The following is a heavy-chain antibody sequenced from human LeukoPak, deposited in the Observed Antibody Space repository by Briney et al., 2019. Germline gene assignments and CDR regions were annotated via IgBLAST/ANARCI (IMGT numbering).Heavy chain of an antibody. CDR1: GFTFTTYW. D-gene: IGHD3-10*01. CDR3: AKVAKYYYGSETYYFFEH. Sequence: GGSLRLSCAASGFTFTTYWMTWVRQAPGKGLEWVANIILDGTEKYHVDSVEGRFSISRDNAKNSLYLQMNSLRVEDTAAYYCAKVAKYYYGSETYYFFEHWGQGTPVTASS. CDR2: IILDGTEK. J-gene: IGHJ4*02. V-gene: IGHV3-7*01.